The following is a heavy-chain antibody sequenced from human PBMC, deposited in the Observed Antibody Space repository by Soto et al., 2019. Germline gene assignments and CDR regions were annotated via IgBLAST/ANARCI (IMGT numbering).Heavy chain of an antibody. J-gene: IGHJ6*04. CDR1: GFSFNNYD. CDR3: TRGLPRILLVRGPVDV. D-gene: IGHD2-8*02. V-gene: IGHV3-21*06. CDR2: ISTTSSYI. Sequence: EVQLVESGGGLVKPGGSLRLSCAASGFSFNNYDMTWVRQAPGKGLEWVSYISTTSSYIYYAESVKGRFTISRDNAKNSLFLQMNSLRAEYTALYYCTRGLPRILLVRGPVDVWGKGTMVTGSS.